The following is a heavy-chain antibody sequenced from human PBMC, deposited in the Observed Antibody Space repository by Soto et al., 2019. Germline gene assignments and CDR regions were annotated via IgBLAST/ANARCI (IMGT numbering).Heavy chain of an antibody. Sequence: QVQLVQSGAEEKKPGASVKVSCKASGYTFTSYAMHWVRQAPGQRLEWMGWINAGNGNIKYSQNFQGRVTTTRDTSASTAYMEPRSLRSEDTAVYYCARDGSTWYTAYYFDYWGQGTLVTVSS. CDR1: GYTFTSYA. CDR2: INAGNGNI. V-gene: IGHV1-3*05. D-gene: IGHD6-13*01. CDR3: ARDGSTWYTAYYFDY. J-gene: IGHJ4*02.